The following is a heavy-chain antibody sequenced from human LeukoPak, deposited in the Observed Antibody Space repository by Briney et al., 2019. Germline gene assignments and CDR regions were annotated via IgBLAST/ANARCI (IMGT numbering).Heavy chain of an antibody. CDR2: IKQDGSEK. V-gene: IGHV3-7*01. CDR3: ARDRYYDILTGSFDY. D-gene: IGHD3-9*01. Sequence: PGGSLRLSCAASGFTFSSYWMSWVRQAPGKGLERVANIKQDGSEKYYVDSVKGRFTISRDNAKNSLYLQMNSLRAEDTAVYYCARDRYYDILTGSFDYWGQGTLVTVSS. J-gene: IGHJ4*02. CDR1: GFTFSSYW.